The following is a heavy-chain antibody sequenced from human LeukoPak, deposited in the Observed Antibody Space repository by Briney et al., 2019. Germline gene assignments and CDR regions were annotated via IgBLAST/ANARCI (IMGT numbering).Heavy chain of an antibody. J-gene: IGHJ4*02. CDR1: GGSISSYY. V-gene: IGHV4-4*07. D-gene: IGHD1-26*01. CDR3: ARENTGSYRELDY. CDR2: IYSGGST. Sequence: SETLSLTCTVSGGSISSYYWSWIRRPAGKGLEWIGRIYSGGSTNYNPSLKSRVTMSVDSSNNQFSLKLSSVTAAYTAVLYCARENTGSYRELDYWGQGTLVTVSS.